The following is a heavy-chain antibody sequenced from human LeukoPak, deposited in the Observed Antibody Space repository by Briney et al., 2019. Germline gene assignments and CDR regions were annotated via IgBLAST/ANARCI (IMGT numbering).Heavy chain of an antibody. CDR1: GFTFSSYA. D-gene: IGHD3-10*01. J-gene: IGHJ3*02. CDR3: AKDHDYYKSGPI. Sequence: GGSLRLSCTASGFTFSSYAMSWVRQAPGKGLEWVSVISGSGGSTYYADSVKGRFTISRDNSKNTLYLQMNSLRAEDTAEYYCAKDHDYYKSGPIWGQGTMVTVSS. CDR2: ISGSGGST. V-gene: IGHV3-23*01.